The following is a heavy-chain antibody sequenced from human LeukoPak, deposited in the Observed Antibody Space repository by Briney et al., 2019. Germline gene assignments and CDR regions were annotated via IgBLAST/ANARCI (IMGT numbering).Heavy chain of an antibody. D-gene: IGHD6-19*01. CDR3: ARDQGGSGWSPEGY. CDR1: GFTFSRSW. J-gene: IGHJ4*02. CDR2: INTDGSDT. V-gene: IGHV3-74*03. Sequence: GGSLRLSCAASGFTFSRSWMHWVRQAPGKGLVWVSRINTDGSDTMYADSVKGRFTISRDNAKNTLYLQMNSLKAEDTAVYYCARDQGGSGWSPEGYWGQGTLVTVSS.